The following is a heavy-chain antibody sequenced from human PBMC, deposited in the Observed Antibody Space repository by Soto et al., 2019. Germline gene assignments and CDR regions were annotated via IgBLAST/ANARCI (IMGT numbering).Heavy chain of an antibody. V-gene: IGHV3-15*01. J-gene: IGHJ6*03. D-gene: IGHD3-3*01. CDR1: GFTFSNAW. CDR3: TTDERGLTIFGVVTLDYYYYYMDV. CDR2: IKSKTDGGTT. Sequence: GGSLRLSCAASGFTFSNAWMSWVRQAPGKGLEWVGRIKSKTDGGTTDYAAPVKGRFTISRDDSKNTLYLQMNSLKTEDTAVYYCTTDERGLTIFGVVTLDYYYYYMDVWGKGTTVTVSS.